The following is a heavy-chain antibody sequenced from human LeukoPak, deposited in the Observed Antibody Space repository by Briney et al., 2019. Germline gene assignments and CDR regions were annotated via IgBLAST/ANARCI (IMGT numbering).Heavy chain of an antibody. V-gene: IGHV4-4*07. J-gene: IGHJ6*02. Sequence: SETLSLTCTVSGGSISSYYWSWIRQPAGKGLEWIGRIYTSGSTNYNPSLKSRATMSVDTSKNQFSLKLSSVTAADTAVYYCARDPHPFYYYGMDVWGQGTTVTVSS. CDR2: IYTSGST. CDR1: GGSISSYY. CDR3: ARDPHPFYYYGMDV.